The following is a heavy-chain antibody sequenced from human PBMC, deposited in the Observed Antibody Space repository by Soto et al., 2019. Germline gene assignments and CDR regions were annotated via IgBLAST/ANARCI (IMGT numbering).Heavy chain of an antibody. CDR1: GGSISNHY. CDR2: IYYNGNT. CDR3: TRANWYSEY. Sequence: QVQLQESGPGLVKPSETLSLTCSVSGGSISNHYWSWIRQPPGKGLEWIGYIYYNGNTNYKPSLKSRVTMSVDTSRNQNSLKLTTVTAADTAVYYCTRANWYSEYWGQGTLVTVSS. D-gene: IGHD7-27*01. V-gene: IGHV4-59*11. J-gene: IGHJ4*02.